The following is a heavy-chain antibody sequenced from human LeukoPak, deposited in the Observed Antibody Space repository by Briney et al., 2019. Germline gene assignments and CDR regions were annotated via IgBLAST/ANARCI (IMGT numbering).Heavy chain of an antibody. CDR3: AREYSRSGTPGDSDY. CDR1: GGSISSSSYY. V-gene: IGHV4-39*07. CDR2: IYYSGST. J-gene: IGHJ4*02. Sequence: PSETLSLTCTVSGGSISSSSYYWGWIRQPPGKGLEWIGSIYYSGSTYYNPSLKSRVTISVDTSKNQFSLKLSSVTAADTAVYYCAREYSRSGTPGDSDYWGQGTLVTVSS. D-gene: IGHD1-26*01.